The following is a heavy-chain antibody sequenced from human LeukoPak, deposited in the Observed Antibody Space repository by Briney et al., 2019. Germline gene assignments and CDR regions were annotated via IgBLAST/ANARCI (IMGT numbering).Heavy chain of an antibody. Sequence: PGGSLRLSCAASGFTVSSNYMSWVRQAPGKGLEWVSVIYSGGSTYYADSVKGRFTISRDNSKNTLYLQMNSLRAEDTAVYYCAGENKVRGVTYSFDYWGQGTLVTVSS. J-gene: IGHJ4*02. CDR1: GFTVSSNY. V-gene: IGHV3-53*01. CDR3: AGENKVRGVTYSFDY. CDR2: IYSGGST. D-gene: IGHD3-10*01.